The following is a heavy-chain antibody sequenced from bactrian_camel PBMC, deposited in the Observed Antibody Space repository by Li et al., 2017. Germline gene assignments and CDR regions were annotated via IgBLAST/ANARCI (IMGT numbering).Heavy chain of an antibody. CDR2: IGTNGNH. D-gene: IGHD1*01. CDR3: AADLYSCWMPSLTQSFPY. CDR1: GYSAGACC. Sequence: HVQLVESGGDSVQPGGSLRLSCAASGYSAGACCLAWFREVPGKAREGVAGIGTNGNHVLGDAVKGRFTISKDNAKNIVYLQMDSLKPEDTGTYYCAADLYSCWMPSLTQSFPYWGQGTQVTVS. V-gene: IGHV3S53*01. J-gene: IGHJ4*01.